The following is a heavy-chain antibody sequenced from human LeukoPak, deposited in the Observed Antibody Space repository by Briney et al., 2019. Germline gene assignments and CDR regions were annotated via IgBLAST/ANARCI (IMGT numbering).Heavy chain of an antibody. CDR3: AKNVGLRYFDWLTS. CDR2: ISGSGGST. Sequence: PGGSLRLSCAASGFTFSSYGMSWVRQAPGKGLEWVSAISGSGGSTYYADSVKGRFTISRDNSKNTLYLQMNSLRAKDTAVYYCAKNVGLRYFDWLTSWGQGTLVTVSS. CDR1: GFTFSSYG. V-gene: IGHV3-23*01. J-gene: IGHJ5*02. D-gene: IGHD3-9*01.